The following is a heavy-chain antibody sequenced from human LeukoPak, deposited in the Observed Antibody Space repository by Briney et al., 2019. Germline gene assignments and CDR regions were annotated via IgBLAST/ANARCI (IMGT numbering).Heavy chain of an antibody. V-gene: IGHV1-18*01. D-gene: IGHD3-22*01. CDR1: GYTFSNYD. J-gene: IGHJ4*02. Sequence: ASVKVSCKASGYTFSNYDINWVRQATGQGLEWMGWMNPDTGYTNYAQKLQGRVTMTTDTSTSTAYMELRSLRSDDTAVYYCARGSNYYDSSGYSFWGQGTLVTVSS. CDR3: ARGSNYYDSSGYSF. CDR2: MNPDTGYT.